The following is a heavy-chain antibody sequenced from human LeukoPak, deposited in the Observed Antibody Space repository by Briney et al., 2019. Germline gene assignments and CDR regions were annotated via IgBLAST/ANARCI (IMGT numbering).Heavy chain of an antibody. J-gene: IGHJ6*02. CDR3: ARELYCSGGSCYSTNYYYYGMDV. CDR1: GYTFTSYY. Sequence: ASVKVSCKASGYTFTSYYMHWVRQAPGQGLEWMGIINPSGGSTSYAQKFQGRVTMTRDTPTSTVYMELSSLRSEDTAAYYCARELYCSGGSCYSTNYYYYGMDVWGQGTTVTVSS. D-gene: IGHD2-15*01. CDR2: INPSGGST. V-gene: IGHV1-46*01.